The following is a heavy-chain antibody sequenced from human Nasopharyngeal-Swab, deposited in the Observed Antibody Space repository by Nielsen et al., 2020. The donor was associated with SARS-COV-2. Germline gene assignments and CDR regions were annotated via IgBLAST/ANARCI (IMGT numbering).Heavy chain of an antibody. D-gene: IGHD2-2*01. CDR2: IYYSGST. CDR1: GGSISSYY. Sequence: GSLRLSCTVSGGSISSYYWSWIRQPPGKGLEWIGYIYYSGSTNYNPSLKSRVTISVDTSKNQFSLKLSSVTAADTAVYYCARVVYCSSTSCYPTALDAFDIWGQGTMVTVSS. V-gene: IGHV4-59*01. J-gene: IGHJ3*02. CDR3: ARVVYCSSTSCYPTALDAFDI.